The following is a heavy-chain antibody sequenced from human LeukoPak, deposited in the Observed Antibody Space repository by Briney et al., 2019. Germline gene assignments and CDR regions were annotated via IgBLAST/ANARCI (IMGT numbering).Heavy chain of an antibody. Sequence: GGSLRLSCAASGFTFSSYGMHWVRQAPGKGLEWVAVISYDGSNKYYADSVKGRFTISRDNSKNTLYLQMNSLRAEDTAVYYCARDKVTTNLLFDYWGQGTLVTVSS. V-gene: IGHV3-30*03. D-gene: IGHD5-12*01. J-gene: IGHJ4*02. CDR3: ARDKVTTNLLFDY. CDR1: GFTFSSYG. CDR2: ISYDGSNK.